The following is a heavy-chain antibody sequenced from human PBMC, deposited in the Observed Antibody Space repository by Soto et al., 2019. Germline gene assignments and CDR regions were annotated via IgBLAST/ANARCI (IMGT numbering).Heavy chain of an antibody. CDR2: ITVYNGNT. Sequence: ASVKVSCKASGYTFTNYGVSWVRQAPGQGLEWMGWITVYNGNTHYAQNLQGRVTMTTDTSTSTAHMELWSLGSDDTDVYYCARSYSYGSYWYFDYWGQGALVTVSS. J-gene: IGHJ4*02. CDR3: ARSYSYGSYWYFDY. V-gene: IGHV1-18*04. CDR1: GYTFTNYG. D-gene: IGHD5-18*01.